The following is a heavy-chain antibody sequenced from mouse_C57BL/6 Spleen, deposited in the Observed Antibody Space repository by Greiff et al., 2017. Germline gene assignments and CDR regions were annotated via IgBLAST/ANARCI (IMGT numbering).Heavy chain of an antibody. Sequence: EVQLQQSGAELVRPGASVKLSCTASGFNIKDYYMHWVKQRPEQGLEWIGRIDPGDGDTEYAPKFQGKATMTADTSSNTAYLQLSSLTSEDTAVYYCASYYYNSVDYWGQGTSVTVSS. V-gene: IGHV14-1*01. CDR2: IDPGDGDT. CDR3: ASYYYNSVDY. D-gene: IGHD1-1*01. J-gene: IGHJ4*01. CDR1: GFNIKDYY.